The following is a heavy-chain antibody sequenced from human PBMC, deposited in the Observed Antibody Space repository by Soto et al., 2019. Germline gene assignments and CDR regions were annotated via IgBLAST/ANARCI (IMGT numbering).Heavy chain of an antibody. V-gene: IGHV1-69*06. CDR3: AREGRGKKAGYSGLVSLGY. J-gene: IGHJ4*02. D-gene: IGHD5-12*01. Sequence: SVKVSCKVSGSRFSNYVISWVRQAPGHGLEWLGRIIPIFNSTKYAQSFQGRVTITADKSTSTASLELSSLRSDDTAVYYCAREGRGKKAGYSGLVSLGYWGQGTLVTVSS. CDR1: GSRFSNYV. CDR2: IIPIFNST.